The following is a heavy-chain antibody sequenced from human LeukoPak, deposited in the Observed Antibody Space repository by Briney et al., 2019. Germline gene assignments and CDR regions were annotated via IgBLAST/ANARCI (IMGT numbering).Heavy chain of an antibody. Sequence: GGSLRLSCAASGFTFTSYAMSWVRQAPGKGLEWVSSISGSGGSTYDADSVRGQFTISRDNSKNTLSLQMSSLRGDDTALYYCVKGGGDYYDSSGYPGLGDFWGRGTLVTVSS. CDR2: ISGSGGST. D-gene: IGHD3-22*01. V-gene: IGHV3-23*01. CDR3: VKGGGDYYDSSGYPGLGDF. J-gene: IGHJ4*02. CDR1: GFTFTSYA.